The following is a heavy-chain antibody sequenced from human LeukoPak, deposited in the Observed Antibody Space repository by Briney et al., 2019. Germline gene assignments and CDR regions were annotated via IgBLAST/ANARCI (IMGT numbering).Heavy chain of an antibody. J-gene: IGHJ4*02. D-gene: IGHD3-3*01. CDR2: IYYSGST. CDR1: GGSISVYY. V-gene: IGHV4-59*01. Sequence: PSETLSLTFTVSGGSISVYYWSWIRQPPGKGLEWIGYIYYSGSTNYNPSLKSRVTISVDTSKNQFSLKLSSVTAADTAVYYCARAYDFWSGYFDYWGQGTLVTVSS. CDR3: ARAYDFWSGYFDY.